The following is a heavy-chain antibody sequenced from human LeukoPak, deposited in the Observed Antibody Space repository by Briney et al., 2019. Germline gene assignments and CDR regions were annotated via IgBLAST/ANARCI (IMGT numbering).Heavy chain of an antibody. CDR2: ISYDGSNK. Sequence: PGGSLRLSCAASGFTFSSYAMHWVRQAPGRGLEWVAVISYDGSNKYYADSVKGRFTISRGNSKNTLYLQMNSLRAEDTAVYYCASCDYYDSSGYGPPLDYWGQGTLVTVSS. D-gene: IGHD3-22*01. CDR1: GFTFSSYA. J-gene: IGHJ4*02. CDR3: ASCDYYDSSGYGPPLDY. V-gene: IGHV3-30*04.